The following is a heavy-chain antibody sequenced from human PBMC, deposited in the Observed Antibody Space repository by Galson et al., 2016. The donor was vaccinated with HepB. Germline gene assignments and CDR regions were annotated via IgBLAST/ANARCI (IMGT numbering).Heavy chain of an antibody. J-gene: IGHJ5*02. CDR1: GGSISIYDRY. Sequence: SETLSLTCTVSGGSISIYDRYWTWIRQPPGAGLEWIGSIHYDGATYYNPSLKSRITITVDTSKNQFPLRLIPVPAADPAVYYCARRGPGYIYDSWGQGSLVTVSS. CDR2: IHYDGAT. CDR3: ARRGPGYIYDS. V-gene: IGHV4-39*01. D-gene: IGHD5/OR15-5a*01.